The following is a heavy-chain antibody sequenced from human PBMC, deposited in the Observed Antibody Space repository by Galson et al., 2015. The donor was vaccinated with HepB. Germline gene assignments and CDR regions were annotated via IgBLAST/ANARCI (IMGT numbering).Heavy chain of an antibody. Sequence: SLRLSCAASGFSFTNAWMSWVRQAPGKGLEWVGRIKSKSDGGKTEYAAPVKDRFTISREDSKNMLYVQMNVLTTEDTAVYYCATDLGGWGPVDRFDYWGQGTLVIVSS. D-gene: IGHD4-23*01. CDR3: ATDLGGWGPVDRFDY. J-gene: IGHJ4*02. CDR1: GFSFTNAW. CDR2: IKSKSDGGKT. V-gene: IGHV3-15*01.